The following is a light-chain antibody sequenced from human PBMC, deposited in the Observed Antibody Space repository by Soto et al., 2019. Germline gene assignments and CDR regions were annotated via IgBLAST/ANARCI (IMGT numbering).Light chain of an antibody. CDR3: QQYDSSST. J-gene: IGKJ4*01. V-gene: IGKV1-5*03. CDR1: QNIRYW. Sequence: DIQMTQSPSTLSAYVGDRVTITCQASQNIRYWLAWYQQKPGKAPRLLIYKASSLESGVPSRFSGGGSGTEFTLTISSLQPDDSATYYCQQYDSSSTFGGGTKVDIK. CDR2: KAS.